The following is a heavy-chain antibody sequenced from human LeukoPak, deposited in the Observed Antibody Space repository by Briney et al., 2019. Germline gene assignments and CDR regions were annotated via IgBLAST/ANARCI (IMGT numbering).Heavy chain of an antibody. CDR1: GITFSSYS. CDR2: ISSSSSYI. D-gene: IGHD3-16*01. J-gene: IGHJ6*02. V-gene: IGHV3-21*01. CDR3: ARETQLGEVDV. Sequence: GGSLRLSCAASGITFSSYSMNWVRQAPGKGLEWVSCISSSSSYIYYADAVKGRFTISRDNAKNSLYLQMNSLRAEDTAVYYCARETQLGEVDVRGQGTTVTVSS.